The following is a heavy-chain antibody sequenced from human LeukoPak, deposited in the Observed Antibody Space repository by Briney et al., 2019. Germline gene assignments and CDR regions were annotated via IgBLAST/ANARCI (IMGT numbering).Heavy chain of an antibody. Sequence: GGSLRLSCAASGFTFSNYWMSWVRQAPGKGLEWVVNINQDGGEKYYVDSVKGRFTISRDNARNSLYLQMNSLRAEDTAVYYCARERSYSGSYDFDYWGRGTLVTVSS. CDR2: INQDGGEK. V-gene: IGHV3-7*01. CDR3: ARERSYSGSYDFDY. CDR1: GFTFSNYW. D-gene: IGHD1-26*01. J-gene: IGHJ4*02.